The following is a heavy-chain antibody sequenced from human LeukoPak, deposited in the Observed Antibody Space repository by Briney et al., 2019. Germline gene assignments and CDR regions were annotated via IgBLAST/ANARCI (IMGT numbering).Heavy chain of an antibody. Sequence: PSETLSLTCAISGGSFSGYYWSWIRQPPGKGLEWIGEINHSGSTNYNPSLKSRVTISVDTSKNQFSLKLSSVTAADMAVYYCARGVYDILTGYYRPPYYYYYMDVWGKGTTVTVSS. J-gene: IGHJ6*03. CDR2: INHSGST. CDR1: GGSFSGYY. CDR3: ARGVYDILTGYYRPPYYYYYMDV. D-gene: IGHD3-9*01. V-gene: IGHV4-34*01.